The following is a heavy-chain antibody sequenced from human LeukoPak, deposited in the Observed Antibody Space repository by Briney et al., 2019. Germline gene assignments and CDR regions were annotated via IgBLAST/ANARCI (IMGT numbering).Heavy chain of an antibody. CDR3: AKTVTGYWFFDL. Sequence: PGGSLRLSCAASGFTFSTYAMSWVRQAPGKGLEWVSDITDSGGGTFYTDSVKGRFTISRDNSKNTLYLQMNRLRVEDTAVYYCAKTVTGYWFFDLWGRGTLVTVSS. J-gene: IGHJ2*01. CDR2: ITDSGGGT. V-gene: IGHV3-23*01. CDR1: GFTFSTYA. D-gene: IGHD3-9*01.